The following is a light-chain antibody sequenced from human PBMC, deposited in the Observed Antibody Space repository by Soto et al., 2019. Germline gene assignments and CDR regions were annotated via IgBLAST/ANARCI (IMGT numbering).Light chain of an antibody. CDR3: SSSTLTSYV. CDR2: EVS. CDR1: SSDVDFYNF. V-gene: IGLV2-14*01. Sequence: QSVLTQPASVSGSPGQSITISCTGTSSDVDFYNFVSWYQQHPGKAPKLIIYEVSNRSSGVSSRFSGSKSGNTVSLTISGLRAEDEADYYCSSSTLTSYVFGTGTKVTVL. J-gene: IGLJ1*01.